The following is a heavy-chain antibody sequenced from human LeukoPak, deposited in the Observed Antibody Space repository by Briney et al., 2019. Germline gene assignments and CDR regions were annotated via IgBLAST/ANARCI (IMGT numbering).Heavy chain of an antibody. V-gene: IGHV1-69*13. Sequence: ASVKVSCKASGGTFSSYAISWVRQAPGQGLEWMGGIIPILGTANYAQKFQGRVTITADESTSTAYMELSSLRSEDTAVYYCARVGRVVGQPVFDYWGQGTLVTVSS. CDR2: IIPILGTA. CDR1: GGTFSSYA. CDR3: ARVGRVVGQPVFDY. D-gene: IGHD2-15*01. J-gene: IGHJ4*02.